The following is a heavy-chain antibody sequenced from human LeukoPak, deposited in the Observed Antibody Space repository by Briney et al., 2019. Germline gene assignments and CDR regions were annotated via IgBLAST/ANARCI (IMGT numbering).Heavy chain of an antibody. CDR3: ARRSGSYYHDAFDI. V-gene: IGHV4-39*01. CDR2: IYYSGST. D-gene: IGHD1-26*01. Sequence: SGTLSLTCTVSGGSISSSSYYWGWIRQPPGKGLEWIGSIYYSGSTYYNPSLKSRVTISVDTSKNQFSLKLSSVTAADTAVYYCARRSGSYYHDAFDIWGQGTMVTVSS. J-gene: IGHJ3*02. CDR1: GGSISSSSYY.